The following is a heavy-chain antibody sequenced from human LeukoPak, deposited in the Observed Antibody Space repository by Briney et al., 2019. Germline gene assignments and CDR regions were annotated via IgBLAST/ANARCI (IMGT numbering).Heavy chain of an antibody. CDR3: ARDLPTVVIFGAFDS. D-gene: IGHD3-3*01. CDR2: ISSDGSNK. Sequence: GGSLRLSCAASGFTLSSYVMHWVRQAPGKGLECVAVISSDGSNKYYADSVKGRFTVSRDNSKNTLYLQMNSLRPEDTAVYYCARDLPTVVIFGAFDSWGKGTLVPVSP. J-gene: IGHJ4*02. CDR1: GFTLSSYV. V-gene: IGHV3-30*04.